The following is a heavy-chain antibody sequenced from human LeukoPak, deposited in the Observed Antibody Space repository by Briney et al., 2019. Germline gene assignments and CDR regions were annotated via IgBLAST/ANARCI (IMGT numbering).Heavy chain of an antibody. CDR3: TRGSGRYVMVDW. Sequence: GGSLRLSCVVSGLTFTDAWMNWVRQAPGKGLEWVGQIKSKGGGGTTDYGAPVKGRFTISRDDSKNTVYLQMNSLKTEDTAVYYCTRGSGRYVMVDWWGQGTLVTVSS. J-gene: IGHJ4*02. CDR1: GLTFTDAW. V-gene: IGHV3-15*07. D-gene: IGHD6-19*01. CDR2: IKSKGGGGTT.